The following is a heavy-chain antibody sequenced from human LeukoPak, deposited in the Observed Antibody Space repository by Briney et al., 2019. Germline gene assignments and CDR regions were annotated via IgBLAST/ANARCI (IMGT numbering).Heavy chain of an antibody. J-gene: IGHJ6*04. CDR1: GFSISSYY. CDR2: IYYSGST. D-gene: IGHD3-9*01. CDR3: ARDPGYDIKRWYHYGMDV. Sequence: PSETLSLTCTVSGFSISSYYWSWIRQPPGKGLEWIGYIYYSGSTNYNPSPKSRVPISVDTSKNQFSLKLSSVTADDTAVYYCARDPGYDIKRWYHYGMDVWGKGTTVTVSS. V-gene: IGHV4-59*01.